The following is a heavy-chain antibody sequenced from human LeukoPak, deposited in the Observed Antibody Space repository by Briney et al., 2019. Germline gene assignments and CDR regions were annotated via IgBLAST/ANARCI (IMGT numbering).Heavy chain of an antibody. CDR2: ISGSGRDT. CDR3: AKGQISRSDRFDY. J-gene: IGHJ4*02. D-gene: IGHD3-3*02. Sequence: GGALRLSCAASGFNFSSYGMTWVRQAPGKGLEWVSIISGSGRDTYYADSVKGRFTISRDKSKNTLYLQMNSLRAEDTVVYYCAKGQISRSDRFDYWGQGTLVTVSS. CDR1: GFNFSSYG. V-gene: IGHV3-23*01.